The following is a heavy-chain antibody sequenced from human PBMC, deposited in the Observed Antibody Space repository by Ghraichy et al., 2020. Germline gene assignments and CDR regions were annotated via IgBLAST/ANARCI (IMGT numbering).Heavy chain of an antibody. CDR1: GFTVTSNY. J-gene: IGHJ4*02. D-gene: IGHD3-3*01. V-gene: IGHV3-53*01. CDR2: LSSGGST. CDR3: ARGSYDVLSGYQPYFDY. Sequence: GESLRLSCAASGFTVTSNYMSWVRQAPGKGLEWVSILSSGGSTYYADSVKGRFTSSRDNSKNTLYLQMNNLRTEDTAVYYCARGSYDVLSGYQPYFDYWGQGTLVTVSS.